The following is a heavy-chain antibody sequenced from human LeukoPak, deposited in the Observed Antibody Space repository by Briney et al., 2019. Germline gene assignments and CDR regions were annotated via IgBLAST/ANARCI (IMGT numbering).Heavy chain of an antibody. CDR1: GGTFSSYA. J-gene: IGHJ6*03. CDR2: VIPIFGAA. CDR3: ARALRIAARPEYYYYMDV. Sequence: SVKVSCKASGGTFSSYAISWVRQAPGQGLEWMGGVIPIFGAANYAQKSQGRVTITTDESTSTAYMELSSLRSEDTAVYYCARALRIAARPEYYYYMDVWGKGTTVTVSS. D-gene: IGHD6-6*01. V-gene: IGHV1-69*05.